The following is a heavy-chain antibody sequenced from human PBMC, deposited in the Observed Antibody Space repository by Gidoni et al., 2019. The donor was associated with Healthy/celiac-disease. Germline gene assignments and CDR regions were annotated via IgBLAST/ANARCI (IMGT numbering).Heavy chain of an antibody. CDR3: AKGVGATDFEEYYFDY. V-gene: IGHV3-30*18. J-gene: IGHJ4*02. CDR1: GFTFSSYG. CDR2: ISYDGSNK. D-gene: IGHD1-26*01. Sequence: QVQLVASGGGVVQPGRSLRLACAASGFTFSSYGIHWVRQAPGKGLEWVAVISYDGSNKDYGDSVKGRFTISRDNSKNTLYMQMNSLRGEDTAVYYCAKGVGATDFEEYYFDYWGQGTLVTVSS.